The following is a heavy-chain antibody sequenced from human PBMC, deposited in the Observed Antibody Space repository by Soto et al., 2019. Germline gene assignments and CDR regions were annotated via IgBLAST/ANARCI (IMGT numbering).Heavy chain of an antibody. J-gene: IGHJ4*02. Sequence: AGGSLRLSCAASGVTCSNYNMNWVRQAPGKGLEWVAVISYDGSNKYYADSVKGRFTISRDNAKNTVYLQMNSLRVDDTAVYYCARDTNGLSYWGQETLVTVSS. CDR3: ARDTNGLSY. V-gene: IGHV3-30*03. CDR2: ISYDGSNK. CDR1: GVTCSNYN. D-gene: IGHD2-8*01.